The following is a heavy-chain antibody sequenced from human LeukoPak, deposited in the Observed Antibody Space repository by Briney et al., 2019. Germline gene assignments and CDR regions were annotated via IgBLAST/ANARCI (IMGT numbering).Heavy chain of an antibody. J-gene: IGHJ4*02. CDR1: GLIFSNYW. CDR2: IKEDGSET. Sequence: PGGSLRLSCAASGLIFSNYWMTWVRQAPGKGLEWVANIKEDGSETYYVDSVKGRFTISRDNDKNTLYLQMNGLRAEDTAVYYCEAYGSVWGQGTLVIVSS. D-gene: IGHD3-10*01. V-gene: IGHV3-7*03. CDR3: EAYGSV.